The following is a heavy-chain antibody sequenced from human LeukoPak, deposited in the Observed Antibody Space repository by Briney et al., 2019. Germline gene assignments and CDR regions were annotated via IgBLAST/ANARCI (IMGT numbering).Heavy chain of an antibody. CDR2: ISSSSSYI. Sequence: GGSLRLSCAASGFTFSSCSMNWVRQAPGKGLEWVSSISSSSSYIYYADSVKGRFTISRDNAKNSLYLQMNSLRAEDTAVYYCARVGAGLFDYWGQGTLVTVSS. CDR3: ARVGAGLFDY. J-gene: IGHJ4*02. CDR1: GFTFSSCS. V-gene: IGHV3-21*01. D-gene: IGHD1-26*01.